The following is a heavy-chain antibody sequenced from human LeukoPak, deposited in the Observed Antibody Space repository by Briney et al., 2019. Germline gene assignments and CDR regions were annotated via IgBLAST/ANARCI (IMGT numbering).Heavy chain of an antibody. V-gene: IGHV3-23*01. CDR3: AKGRYYYDSSGYYSRGYYFDY. D-gene: IGHD3-22*01. CDR1: GFTFSSYA. J-gene: IGHJ4*02. CDR2: ISGSGGST. Sequence: GGSLRLSCAASGFTFSSYAMSWVRQAPGKGLEWVSAISGSGGSTYYADSVKGRFTISRDNSKNTLYLQMNSLRAEDTAVYYCAKGRYYYDSSGYYSRGYYFDYWGQGTLVTVSS.